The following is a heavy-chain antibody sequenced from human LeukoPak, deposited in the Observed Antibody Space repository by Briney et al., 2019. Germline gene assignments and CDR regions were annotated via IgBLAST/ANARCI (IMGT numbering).Heavy chain of an antibody. CDR3: AKDEDYGGNSGIDY. CDR1: GFTFDDYA. Sequence: GGSLRLSCAASGFTFDDYAMHWVRQAPGKGLEWVSGISWNSGSIGYADSVKSRFTISRDNAKNTLYLQMNSLRAEDTAVYYCAKDEDYGGNSGIDYWGQGTLVTVSS. V-gene: IGHV3-9*01. CDR2: ISWNSGSI. D-gene: IGHD4-23*01. J-gene: IGHJ4*02.